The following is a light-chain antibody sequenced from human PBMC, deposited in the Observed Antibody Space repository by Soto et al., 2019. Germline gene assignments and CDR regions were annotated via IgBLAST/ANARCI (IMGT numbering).Light chain of an antibody. Sequence: EIVLTQSPATLSLSPGETATLSCRASQSVSSSLAWYQQKPGQTPRLLIYDASNRATGIPARFSGSGSGTDFTITVSSLEPEDFAVYYCQQRSSWPLTFCGGTKVEIK. CDR1: QSVSSS. V-gene: IGKV3-11*01. J-gene: IGKJ4*01. CDR3: QQRSSWPLT. CDR2: DAS.